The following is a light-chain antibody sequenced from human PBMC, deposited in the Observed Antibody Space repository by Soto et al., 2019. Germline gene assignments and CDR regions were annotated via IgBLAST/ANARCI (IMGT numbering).Light chain of an antibody. CDR2: GTS. CDR1: QSVSSSF. V-gene: IGKV3-20*01. Sequence: DIVLTQSPGTLSLSPGERATLSCRASQSVSSSFLAWYQQTPGQPPILLYYGTSSRATGIPKRFSGSGSGTDFTLTSSRLEPEDVAVYYCQHYRRSWTFGQGTKVEVK. CDR3: QHYRRSWT. J-gene: IGKJ1*01.